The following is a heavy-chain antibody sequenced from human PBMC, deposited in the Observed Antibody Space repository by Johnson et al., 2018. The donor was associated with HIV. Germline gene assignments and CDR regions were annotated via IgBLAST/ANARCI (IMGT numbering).Heavy chain of an antibody. D-gene: IGHD3-10*01. CDR2: INWNGGST. Sequence: VQLVESGGGVVQPGGSLRLSCAASGFKFSSYGMSWVRQAPGKGLEWVSGINWNGGSTGYADSVKGRFTISRDNAKNSLYLQMNSLRAEDTALYYCARDLYYGAGSASDAFEIWGQGTMVIVSS. CDR1: GFKFSSYG. J-gene: IGHJ3*02. V-gene: IGHV3-20*04. CDR3: ARDLYYGAGSASDAFEI.